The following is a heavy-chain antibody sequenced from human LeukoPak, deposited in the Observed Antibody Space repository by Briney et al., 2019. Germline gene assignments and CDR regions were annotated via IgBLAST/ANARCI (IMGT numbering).Heavy chain of an antibody. V-gene: IGHV1-18*01. D-gene: IGHD6-19*01. CDR3: ARDPGSFLSGSGWLNWFEP. J-gene: IGHJ5*02. CDR2: ISGYNEKT. CDR1: GYTFTRYG. Sequence: ASVKVSCKASGYTFTRYGINWVRQAPGQGLEWMGWISGYNEKTNYAQKFQGGVTMTTDTSTSTAYMELRRLRSDDTAVYYCARDPGSFLSGSGWLNWFEPWGQGTLVTVSS.